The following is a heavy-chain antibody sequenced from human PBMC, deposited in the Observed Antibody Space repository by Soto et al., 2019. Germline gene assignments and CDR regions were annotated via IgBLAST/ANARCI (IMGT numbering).Heavy chain of an antibody. CDR2: INAGNGNT. CDR3: ARDLMGLRFLFGNCGMDV. CDR1: GYTFTSYA. D-gene: IGHD3-3*01. J-gene: IGHJ6*02. Sequence: GASVKVSCKASGYTFTSYAMHWVRQAPGQRLEWMGWINAGNGNTKYSQKFQGRVTITRDTSASTAYMELSSLRSEDTAVYYCARDLMGLRFLFGNCGMDVWGQGTTVTVSS. V-gene: IGHV1-3*01.